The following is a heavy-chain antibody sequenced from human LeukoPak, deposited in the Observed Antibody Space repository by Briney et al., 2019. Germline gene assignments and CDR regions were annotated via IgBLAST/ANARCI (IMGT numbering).Heavy chain of an antibody. Sequence: PGGSLRLSCAASGFPFSSYSMTWVRQAPGKGLEWVSTLSGSGGSIYYADSVKGRFTISRDNSKNTLYLQMNSLRADDTAVYYCAKPPSLFISSYEYFQHWGQGTLVTVSS. V-gene: IGHV3-23*01. CDR3: AKPPSLFISSYEYFQH. J-gene: IGHJ1*01. D-gene: IGHD6-6*01. CDR1: GFPFSSYS. CDR2: LSGSGGSI.